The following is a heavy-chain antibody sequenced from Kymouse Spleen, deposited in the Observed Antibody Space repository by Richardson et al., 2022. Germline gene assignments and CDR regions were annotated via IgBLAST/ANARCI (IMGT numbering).Heavy chain of an antibody. CDR2: ISWNSGSI. CDR1: GFTFDDYA. J-gene: IGHJ6*02. D-gene: IGHD3-10*01. V-gene: IGHV3-9*01. CDR3: AKEITMVRGGSGYYGMDV. Sequence: EVQLVESGGGLVQPGRSLRLSCAASGFTFDDYAMHWVRQAPGKGLEWVSGISWNSGSIGYADSVKGRFTISRDNAKNSLYLQMNSLRAEDTALYYCAKEITMVRGGSGYYGMDVWGQGTTVTVSS.